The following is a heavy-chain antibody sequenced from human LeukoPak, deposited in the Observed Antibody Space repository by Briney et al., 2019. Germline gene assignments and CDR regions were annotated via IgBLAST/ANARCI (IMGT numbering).Heavy chain of an antibody. J-gene: IGHJ4*02. CDR3: ARARSRSSPFLFVY. CDR1: GFIFSSYE. V-gene: IGHV3-48*03. D-gene: IGHD2/OR15-2a*01. CDR2: ISSSGTTI. Sequence: GGSLRLSCAASGFIFSSYEMNWVRQAPGKGLEWVSYISSSGTTIYYADSVKGRFTLSRDNAKNSLYLQMNSLRAEDTAVYYCARARSRSSPFLFVYWGQGTLLTVSS.